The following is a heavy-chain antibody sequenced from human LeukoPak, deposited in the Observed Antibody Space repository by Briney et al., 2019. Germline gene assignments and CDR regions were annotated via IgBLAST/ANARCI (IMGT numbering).Heavy chain of an antibody. CDR3: AKAGYYYDSSGYSLDY. J-gene: IGHJ4*02. CDR2: ISGDGGST. CDR1: GFTFDDYA. Sequence: GGSLRLSCAASGFTFDDYAMHWVRQAPGKGMEWVSLISGDGGSTYYADSVKGRLTISRDNSKNSLYLQMNSLRTEDTALYYCAKAGYYYDSSGYSLDYWGQGTLVTVSS. D-gene: IGHD3-22*01. V-gene: IGHV3-43*02.